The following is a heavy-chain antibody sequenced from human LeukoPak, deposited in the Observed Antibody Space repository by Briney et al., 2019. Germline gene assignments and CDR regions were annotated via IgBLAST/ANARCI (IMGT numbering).Heavy chain of an antibody. CDR1: GFTFSNYA. D-gene: IGHD4-23*01. J-gene: IGHJ4*02. CDR2: ISYDGSNK. CDR3: ARDGNYESYYFDY. V-gene: IGHV3-30-3*01. Sequence: GGSLRLSCAASGFTFSNYAMHWVRQAPGKGLEWVAVISYDGSNKYYADSVKGRFTISRDNSKNTLYLQMNSLRAEDTAVYYCARDGNYESYYFDYWGQGTLVTVSS.